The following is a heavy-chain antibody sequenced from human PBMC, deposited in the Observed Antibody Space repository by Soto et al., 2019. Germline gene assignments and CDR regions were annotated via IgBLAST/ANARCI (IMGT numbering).Heavy chain of an antibody. CDR3: AREKRANGYFDY. CDR2: IKQAGSEK. D-gene: IGHD6-25*01. CDR1: GFTFSAYW. V-gene: IGHV3-7*01. Sequence: EVQLVESGGGLVQTGGSLRLSCAASGFTFSAYWMSWVRQAPGKGLEWVANIKQAGSEKYYVDSVNGRFIISRDDAKNSLFLQVNSLRAEDTAVDYCAREKRANGYFDYWGQGTLVTVSS. J-gene: IGHJ4*02.